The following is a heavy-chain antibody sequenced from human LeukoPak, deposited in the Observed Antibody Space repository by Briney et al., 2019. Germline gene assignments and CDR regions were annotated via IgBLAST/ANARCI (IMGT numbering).Heavy chain of an antibody. CDR1: GASISSSY. V-gene: IGHV4-59*08. J-gene: IGHJ5*02. CDR2: IYYSGST. CDR3: ARLRWGSYPNWFDP. D-gene: IGHD1-26*01. Sequence: SETLSLTCTVSGASISSSYWSLIRQPPGKGLEWIGYIYYSGSTNYNPSLKSRVTISVDTSKNQFSLKLSSVTAADTAVYYCARLRWGSYPNWFDPWGQGTLVTVSS.